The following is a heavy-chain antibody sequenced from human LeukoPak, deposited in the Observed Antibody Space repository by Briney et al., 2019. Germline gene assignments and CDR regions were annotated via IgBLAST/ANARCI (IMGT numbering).Heavy chain of an antibody. D-gene: IGHD3-9*01. CDR3: ERSPTYYDILTGYYLDY. J-gene: IGHJ4*02. CDR2: ISYDGSNK. CDR1: GFTFSSYW. Sequence: GGPLRLSCAASGFTFSSYWMSWVRQAPGKGLEWVAVISYDGSNKYYADSVKGRFTISRDNSKNTLYLQMNSLRAEDTAVYYCERSPTYYDILTGYYLDYWGQGTLVTVSS. V-gene: IGHV3-30*03.